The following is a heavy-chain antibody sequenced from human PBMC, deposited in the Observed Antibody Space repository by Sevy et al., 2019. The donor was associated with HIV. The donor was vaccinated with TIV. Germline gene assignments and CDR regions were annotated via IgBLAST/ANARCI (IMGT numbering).Heavy chain of an antibody. CDR3: ARKYDSSGYFDY. J-gene: IGHJ4*02. CDR1: GFTFGDYD. D-gene: IGHD3-22*01. V-gene: IGHV3-13*04. CDR2: IGTAGDT. Sequence: GGSLRLSCAASGFTFGDYDMHWVRQGTGKSLEWVSSIGTAGDTYYADSVKGRFTISRDDSKNSLYLQLNTLRAEDTAIYYCARKYDSSGYFDYWGQGTLVTVSS.